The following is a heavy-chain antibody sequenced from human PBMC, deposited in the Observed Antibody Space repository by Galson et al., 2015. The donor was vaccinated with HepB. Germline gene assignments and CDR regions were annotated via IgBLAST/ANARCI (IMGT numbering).Heavy chain of an antibody. CDR2: ITDYNGNT. V-gene: IGHV1-18*04. Sequence: SVKVSCKASGHTFRTYGISWVRQAPGQGLEWMGWITDYNGNTKYAQKFQGRLTVTADTSTSTGYMELRSLRSDDTAVYYCAISTGMEIAGTSLDYWGQGTLVTVSS. CDR3: AISTGMEIAGTSLDY. D-gene: IGHD6-13*01. CDR1: GHTFRTYG. J-gene: IGHJ4*02.